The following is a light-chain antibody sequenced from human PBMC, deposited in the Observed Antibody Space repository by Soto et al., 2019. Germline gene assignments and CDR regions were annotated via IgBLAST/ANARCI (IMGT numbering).Light chain of an antibody. CDR1: QSLLHSNGYNY. J-gene: IGKJ1*01. CDR3: MQALQTPPT. V-gene: IGKV2-28*01. CDR2: LGS. Sequence: DIVMTQSPLSLPVTPGEPASISCRSSQSLLHSNGYNYLDWYLQKPGQSPQLLIYLGSNRASGGPDRFSGSGSGTDFTLRISRMEAEDVGVYYCMQALQTPPTFGQGTKVEVK.